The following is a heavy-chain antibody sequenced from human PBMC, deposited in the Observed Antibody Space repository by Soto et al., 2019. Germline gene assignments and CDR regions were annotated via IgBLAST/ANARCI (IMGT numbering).Heavy chain of an antibody. CDR1: GGSISSGGYY. CDR2: IYYSGST. J-gene: IGHJ4*02. CDR3: ARDRTTYYYDSSGPYFDY. Sequence: SETLSLTCTVSGGSISSGGYYWSWIRQHPRKGLEWIGYIYYSGSTYYNPSLKSRVTISVDTSKNQFSLKLSSVTAADTAVYYCARDRTTYYYDSSGPYFDYWGQGTLVTVSS. D-gene: IGHD3-22*01. V-gene: IGHV4-31*03.